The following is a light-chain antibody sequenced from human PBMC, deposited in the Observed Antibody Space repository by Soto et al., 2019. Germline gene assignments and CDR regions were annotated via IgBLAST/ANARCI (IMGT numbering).Light chain of an antibody. CDR2: VNSDGSH. V-gene: IGLV4-69*01. CDR3: QTWGTAYVL. CDR1: SGHSSYA. J-gene: IGLJ2*01. Sequence: QSVLTQSPSASASLGASVKLTCTLSSGHSSYAIARHQQQPEKGPRYLMKVNSDGSHSKGDGIPDRFSGSSSGAERYFTISSLQSEDEADYYCQTWGTAYVLFGGGTQLTVL.